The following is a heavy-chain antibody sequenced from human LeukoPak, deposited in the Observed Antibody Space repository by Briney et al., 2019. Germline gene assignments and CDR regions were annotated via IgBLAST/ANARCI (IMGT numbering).Heavy chain of an antibody. CDR3: AHYRTSLDY. D-gene: IGHD1-26*01. CDR1: GFTFNIYG. CDR2: ISSSGSTI. V-gene: IGHV3-11*01. J-gene: IGHJ4*02. Sequence: GGSLRLSCEASGFTFNIYGMSWIRQAPGKGLEWVSYISSSGSTIYYADSVKGRFTISRDNAKNSLYLQMNSLRAEDTAVYYCAHYRTSLDYWGQGTLVTVSS.